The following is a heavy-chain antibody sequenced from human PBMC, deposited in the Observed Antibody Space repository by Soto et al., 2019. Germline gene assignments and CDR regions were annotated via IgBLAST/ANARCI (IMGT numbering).Heavy chain of an antibody. CDR2: IYYSGST. D-gene: IGHD3-22*01. V-gene: IGHV4-30-4*01. CDR1: GGSISSGDYY. J-gene: IGHJ4*02. CDR3: ARVGSSGYYSEPTFDY. Sequence: QVQLQESGPGLVKPSQTLSLTCTVSGGSISSGDYYWSWIRQPPGKGLEWIGYIYYSGSTYYNPSLKSRVTISVDTSQNQFSLKLSSVTAADTAVYYCARVGSSGYYSEPTFDYWGEGTLVTVSS.